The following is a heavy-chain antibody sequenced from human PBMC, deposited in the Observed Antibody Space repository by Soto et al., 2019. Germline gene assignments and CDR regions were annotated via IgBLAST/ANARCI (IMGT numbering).Heavy chain of an antibody. CDR3: ARDSWGRDGMDV. D-gene: IGHD7-27*01. Sequence: QVQLQESGPGLVKPSQTLSLTCTVSGGSISSGGYYWSWIRQPPGKGLGCIGYIYYSGSTYYNPSLKSRVSISVDTSKNQFSLKLSSVTAADTAVYYCARDSWGRDGMDVWGQGTTVTVSS. J-gene: IGHJ6*02. CDR2: IYYSGST. V-gene: IGHV4-31*03. CDR1: GGSISSGGYY.